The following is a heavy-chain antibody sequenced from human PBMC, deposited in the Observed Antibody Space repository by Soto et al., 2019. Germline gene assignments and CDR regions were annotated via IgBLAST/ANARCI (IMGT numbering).Heavy chain of an antibody. CDR3: ARDGVDTATGYYYGMDV. J-gene: IGHJ6*02. Sequence: QVQLVQSGAEVKKPGASVKVSCKASGYTFTSYGISWVRQAPGQGLEWMGWISAYNGNTNYAQKLQGRVTMTTDTSTRTAYMALRSLRSDDTAVYYCARDGVDTATGYYYGMDVWGQGTTVNVSS. V-gene: IGHV1-18*01. CDR2: ISAYNGNT. CDR1: GYTFTSYG. D-gene: IGHD5-18*01.